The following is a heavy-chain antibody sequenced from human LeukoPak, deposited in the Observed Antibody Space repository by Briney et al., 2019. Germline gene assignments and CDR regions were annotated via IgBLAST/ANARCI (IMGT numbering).Heavy chain of an antibody. CDR3: AREVERGYSYGYTNNWFDP. Sequence: SEPLSLTCTVSGGSISSYYWSWIRQPAGKGLEWIGRIYTSGSTNYNPSLKSRVTMSVDTSKKQFSLKLSSVTAADTAVYYCAREVERGYSYGYTNNWFDPWGQGTLVTVSS. CDR2: IYTSGST. D-gene: IGHD5-18*01. V-gene: IGHV4-4*07. J-gene: IGHJ5*02. CDR1: GGSISSYY.